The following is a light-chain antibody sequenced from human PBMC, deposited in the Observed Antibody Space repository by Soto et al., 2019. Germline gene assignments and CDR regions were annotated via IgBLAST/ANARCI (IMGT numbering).Light chain of an antibody. CDR3: TSYTSGSTLYV. V-gene: IGLV2-14*01. CDR2: EVS. CDR1: SSDVGNYNY. J-gene: IGLJ1*01. Sequence: QSVLTQPPSASGSPGQSVTISCTGTSSDVGNYNYVTWYQQHPGKAPKLMIYEVSNRPSGVSNRFSGSKSGNTASLTISGLQAEDDADYYCTSYTSGSTLYVFGTGTKLTVL.